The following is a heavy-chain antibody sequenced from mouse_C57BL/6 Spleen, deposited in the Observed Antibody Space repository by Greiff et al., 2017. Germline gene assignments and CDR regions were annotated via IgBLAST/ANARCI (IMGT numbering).Heavy chain of an antibody. CDR3: ARSRSTVVAPYYFDY. J-gene: IGHJ2*01. V-gene: IGHV1-7*01. CDR1: GYTFTSYW. D-gene: IGHD1-1*01. Sequence: QVHVKQSGAELAKPGASVKLSCKASGYTFTSYWMHWVKQRPGQGLEWIGYITPSSGYTKYNQKFKDKATLTADKSSSTAYMQLSSLTYEDSAVYYCARSRSTVVAPYYFDYWGQGTTLTVSS. CDR2: ITPSSGYT.